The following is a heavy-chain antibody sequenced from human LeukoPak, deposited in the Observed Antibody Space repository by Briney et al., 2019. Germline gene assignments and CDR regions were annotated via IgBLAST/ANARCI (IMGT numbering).Heavy chain of an antibody. V-gene: IGHV3-30-3*01. Sequence: GGSLRLSCAASGFTFSSYAMHWVRQAPGKGLEWVAVISYDGSNKYYADSVKGRFTISRDNSKNTLYLQMNSLRAEDTAVYYCAREGGSGSFLDYWGQGTLVTVSS. J-gene: IGHJ4*02. CDR3: AREGGSGSFLDY. CDR2: ISYDGSNK. CDR1: GFTFSSYA. D-gene: IGHD3-10*01.